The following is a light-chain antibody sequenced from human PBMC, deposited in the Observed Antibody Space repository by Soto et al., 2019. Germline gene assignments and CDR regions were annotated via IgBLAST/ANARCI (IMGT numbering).Light chain of an antibody. J-gene: IGKJ5*01. Sequence: DVVMTQSPLSLPVTLGQPASISCRSNQSLVYSDGIAYFSWFQQSPVRSPRRLIYKVSNRDSGVPARFSGSGSGTDFSLKISRVEADDVGVYYCMQATHWPITFGQGTRLEIK. V-gene: IGKV2-30*01. CDR1: QSLVYSDGIAY. CDR3: MQATHWPIT. CDR2: KVS.